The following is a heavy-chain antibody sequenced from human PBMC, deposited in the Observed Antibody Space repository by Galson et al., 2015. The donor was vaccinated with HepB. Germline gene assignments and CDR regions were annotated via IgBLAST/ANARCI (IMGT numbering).Heavy chain of an antibody. V-gene: IGHV3-64D*06. CDR3: VKWEKGYCSSTSCYYDY. CDR1: GFTFSSYA. CDR2: ISSNGGST. J-gene: IGHJ4*02. D-gene: IGHD2-2*01. Sequence: SLRLSCAASGFTFSSYAMHWVRQAPGKGLEYVSAISSNGGSTYYADSVKGRFTISRDNSKNTLYLQMSSLRAEDTAVYYCVKWEKGYCSSTSCYYDYWGQGTLVTVSS.